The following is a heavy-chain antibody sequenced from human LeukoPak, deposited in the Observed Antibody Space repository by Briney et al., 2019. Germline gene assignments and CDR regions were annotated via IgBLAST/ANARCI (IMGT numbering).Heavy chain of an antibody. Sequence: GGSLRLSCAASGFTFSSYNMNWVRQAPGKGLEWVSVISGSGGSTYYADSVQGRFTISRDNSNNTLYLQMNSLRAEDTAVYYCAKRGYDTSGYYGYFDYWAQGTLVTVSS. V-gene: IGHV3-23*01. CDR1: GFTFSSYN. D-gene: IGHD3-22*01. CDR2: ISGSGGST. CDR3: AKRGYDTSGYYGYFDY. J-gene: IGHJ4*02.